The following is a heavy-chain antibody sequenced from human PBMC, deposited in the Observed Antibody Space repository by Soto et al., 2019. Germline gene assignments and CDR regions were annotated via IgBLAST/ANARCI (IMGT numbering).Heavy chain of an antibody. CDR2: ISSSSSYI. D-gene: IGHD3-9*01. Sequence: GGSLRLSCAASGFTFSSYSMNWVRQAPGKGLEWVSSISSSSSYIYYAGSVKGRFTISRDNAKNSLYLQMNSLRAEATAVYYCATQTYYDILTGYSSVVQGVIINYWDQGALVTVSA. CDR1: GFTFSSYS. J-gene: IGHJ4*02. CDR3: ATQTYYDILTGYSSVVQGVIINY. V-gene: IGHV3-21*01.